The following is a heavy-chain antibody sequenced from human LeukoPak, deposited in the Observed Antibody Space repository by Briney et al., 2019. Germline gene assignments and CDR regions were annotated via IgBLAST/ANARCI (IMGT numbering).Heavy chain of an antibody. D-gene: IGHD6-13*01. CDR1: GGSISSGSYY. V-gene: IGHV4-61*02. Sequence: SETLSLTCTVSGGSISSGSYYWSWIRQPAGKGLEWIGRIYTSGSTNYNPSLKSRVTISVDTSKNQFSLKLSSVTAADTAVYYCARGHKRIAAAGLFFDYWGQGALVTVSS. CDR2: IYTSGST. CDR3: ARGHKRIAAAGLFFDY. J-gene: IGHJ4*02.